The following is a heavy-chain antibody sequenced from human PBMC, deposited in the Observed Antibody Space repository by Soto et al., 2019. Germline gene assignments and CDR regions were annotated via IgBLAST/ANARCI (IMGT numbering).Heavy chain of an antibody. D-gene: IGHD6-13*01. V-gene: IGHV1-8*01. Sequence: ASVKVSCKASVYTFTSYDINWVRQATGQGLEWMGWMNPNSGNTGYAQKFQGRVTMTRNTSISTAYMELSSLRSEDTAVYYCARVRSEQQLYHYYGMDVWGQGTTVTVSS. CDR1: VYTFTSYD. CDR3: ARVRSEQQLYHYYGMDV. CDR2: MNPNSGNT. J-gene: IGHJ6*02.